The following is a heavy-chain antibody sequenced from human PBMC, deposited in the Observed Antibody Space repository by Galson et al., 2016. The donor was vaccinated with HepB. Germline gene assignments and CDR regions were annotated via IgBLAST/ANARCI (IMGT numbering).Heavy chain of an antibody. Sequence: TMRLSCAASGFSFSNYGLHWVRQAPGKGLAWVAVMSSAGSNEYYADSVKGRFTISRDNSKNTLYLQMNSLRAEDTAVYYCAKDRRLLWFGEFNYYMDVWGKGTTVTVSS. D-gene: IGHD3-10*01. CDR3: AKDRRLLWFGEFNYYMDV. J-gene: IGHJ6*03. CDR1: GFSFSNYG. CDR2: MSSAGSNE. V-gene: IGHV3-30*18.